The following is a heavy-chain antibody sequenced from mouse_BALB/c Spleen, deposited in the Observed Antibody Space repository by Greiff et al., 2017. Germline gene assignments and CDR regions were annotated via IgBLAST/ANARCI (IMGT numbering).Heavy chain of an antibody. Sequence: VQLQQSGPGLVAPSQSLSITCTVSGFSLTSYGVHWVRQPPGKGLEWLGVIWAGGSTNYNSALMSRLSISKDNSKSQVFLKMNSLQTDDTAMYYCARDPPYDYYAMDYWGQGTSVTVSS. V-gene: IGHV2-9*02. CDR2: IWAGGST. J-gene: IGHJ4*01. CDR1: GFSLTSYG. CDR3: ARDPPYDYYAMDY.